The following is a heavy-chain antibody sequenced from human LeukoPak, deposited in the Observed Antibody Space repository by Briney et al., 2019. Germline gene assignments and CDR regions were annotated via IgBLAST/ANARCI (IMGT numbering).Heavy chain of an antibody. CDR2: IWYDGSNK. J-gene: IGHJ5*02. V-gene: IGHV3-33*01. D-gene: IGHD3-10*01. CDR1: GFTFSSYG. Sequence: GGSLGLSCAASGFTFSSYGMHWVRQAPGKGLEWVAVIWYDGSNKYYADSVKGRFTISRDNSKNTLYLQMNSLRAEDTAVYYCARDRITMVRGVILWFDPWGQGTLVTVSS. CDR3: ARDRITMVRGVILWFDP.